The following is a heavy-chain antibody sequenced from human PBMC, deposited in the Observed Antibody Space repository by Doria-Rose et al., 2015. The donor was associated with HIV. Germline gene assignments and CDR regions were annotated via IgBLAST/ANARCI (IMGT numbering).Heavy chain of an antibody. Sequence: VATISYDASNKDYADSVKGRFTISGDNSKNTLYVQMNSLRAEDTAVYYCARSSGVGFVDTVMPSNFDYWGQGTLVTVSS. J-gene: IGHJ4*02. V-gene: IGHV3-30-3*01. D-gene: IGHD5-18*01. CDR3: ARSSGVGFVDTVMPSNFDY. CDR2: ISYDASNK.